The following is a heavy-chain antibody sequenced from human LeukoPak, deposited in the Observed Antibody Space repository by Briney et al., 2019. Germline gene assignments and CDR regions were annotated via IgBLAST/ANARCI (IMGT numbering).Heavy chain of an antibody. V-gene: IGHV3-48*01. CDR1: GFTFSSYS. CDR2: YSRSSSTI. CDR3: ARRGLAAAGMNAFDM. Sequence: GGSLRLSCAASGFTFSSYSMNWVRQAPGKGLDWVAYYSRSSSTIYYADSVKGRFTVSRDNAENSLYLQMNSLRAEDTAVYYCARRGLAAAGMNAFDMWGQGTMVTVSS. J-gene: IGHJ3*02. D-gene: IGHD6-13*01.